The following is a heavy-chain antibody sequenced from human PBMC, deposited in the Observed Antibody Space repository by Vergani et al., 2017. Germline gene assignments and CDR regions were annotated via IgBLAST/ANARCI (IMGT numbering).Heavy chain of an antibody. J-gene: IGHJ4*02. V-gene: IGHV5-51*01. Sequence: EVQLVQSGAEVKKPGESLKISCKGSGYSFTSYWIGWVRQMPGKGLEWMGIIYPGDSDTRYSPSFQRHVTISADKSISTAYLQWSSLKASDTAMYYCARLPYGDYDLVPFDYWGQGTLVTVSS. D-gene: IGHD4-17*01. CDR1: GYSFTSYW. CDR3: ARLPYGDYDLVPFDY. CDR2: IYPGDSDT.